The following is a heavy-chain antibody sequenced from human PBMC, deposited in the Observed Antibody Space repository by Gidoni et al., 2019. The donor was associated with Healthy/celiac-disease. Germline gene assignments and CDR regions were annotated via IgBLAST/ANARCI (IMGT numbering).Heavy chain of an antibody. Sequence: QLQLQESGPGLVKTSETLSLTCTVSGGSISISSYYWGWIRQPPGKGLEWIGSIYYSGSTDYNPSLKSRVTISVDTSKNQFSLKLSSVTAADTAVYYCARHRSSSWYYFDYWGQGTLVTVSS. CDR1: GGSISISSYY. J-gene: IGHJ4*02. CDR3: ARHRSSSWYYFDY. CDR2: IYYSGST. V-gene: IGHV4-39*01. D-gene: IGHD6-13*01.